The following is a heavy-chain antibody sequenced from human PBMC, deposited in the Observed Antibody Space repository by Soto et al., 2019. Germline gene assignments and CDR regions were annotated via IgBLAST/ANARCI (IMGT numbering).Heavy chain of an antibody. Sequence: LXLSWTASGFTFSSAWVSWVRQAPGKGLEWVGRIKSKTDGGTTDYAAPVKGRFTISRDDSKNTLYLQMNSLKTEDTAVYYCTTEIVFDYWGQGPLVTVSS. CDR1: GFTFSSAW. CDR3: TTEIVFDY. V-gene: IGHV3-15*01. J-gene: IGHJ4*02. CDR2: IKSKTDGGTT. D-gene: IGHD3-22*01.